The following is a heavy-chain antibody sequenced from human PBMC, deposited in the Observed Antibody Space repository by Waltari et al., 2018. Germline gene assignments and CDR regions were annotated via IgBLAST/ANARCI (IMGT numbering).Heavy chain of an antibody. CDR2: IYYSGST. D-gene: IGHD7-27*01. J-gene: IGHJ4*02. CDR3: ARGLGLVPFDY. Sequence: QLQLQESGPGLVKPSETLSLTCTVSGGSISSSRYYWGWIRQPPGKGLEWIGSIYYSGSTYYTPSLKSRVTISVDTSKNQVSLKLSSVTAADTAVYYCARGLGLVPFDYWGQGTLVTVSS. V-gene: IGHV4-39*07. CDR1: GGSISSSRYY.